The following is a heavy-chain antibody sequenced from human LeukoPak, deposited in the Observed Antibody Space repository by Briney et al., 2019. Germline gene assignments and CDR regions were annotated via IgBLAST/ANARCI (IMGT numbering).Heavy chain of an antibody. V-gene: IGHV3-21*04. CDR3: ARDRRIWFGESD. CDR2: ISSSSSYI. CDR1: GFTFSSYS. D-gene: IGHD3-10*01. J-gene: IGHJ4*02. Sequence: PGGSLRLSCAASGFTFSSYSMNWVRQAPGKGLEWVSSISSSSSYIYYADSVKGRFTISRDNAKNSLYLQMNSLRAEDTAVYYCARDRRIWFGESDWGQGTLVTVSS.